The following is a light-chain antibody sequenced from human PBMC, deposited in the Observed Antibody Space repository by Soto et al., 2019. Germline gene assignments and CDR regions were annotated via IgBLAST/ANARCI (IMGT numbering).Light chain of an antibody. CDR2: DVS. CDR3: QQFNTYPIT. CDR1: QDIRGA. V-gene: IGKV1-13*02. Sequence: AIQLTQSPSSLSASVGVRVTITCRASQDIRGALAWYQQKPGKPPKLLIFDVSSLQSGVPSRFSGSGSETDFTRTISSLQPEDFATYYCQQFNTYPITVGQGTRLEIK. J-gene: IGKJ5*01.